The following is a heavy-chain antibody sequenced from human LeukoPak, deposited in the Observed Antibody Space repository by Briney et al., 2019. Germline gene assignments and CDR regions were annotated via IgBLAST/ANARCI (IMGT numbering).Heavy chain of an antibody. D-gene: IGHD1-26*01. Sequence: PSETLSLTCTVSGGSISSSSYYWGWIRQPPGKGLEWIGSIYYSGSTYYNPSLKSRVTISADTAKNQFSLKLSSVTAADTAVYYCARLSGSYWPAGYWGQGTLVTVST. J-gene: IGHJ4*02. CDR3: ARLSGSYWPAGY. V-gene: IGHV4-39*01. CDR2: IYYSGST. CDR1: GGSISSSSYY.